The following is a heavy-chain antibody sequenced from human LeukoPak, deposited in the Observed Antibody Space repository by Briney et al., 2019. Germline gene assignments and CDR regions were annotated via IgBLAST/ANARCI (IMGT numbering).Heavy chain of an antibody. CDR3: ARPNPSSRYFDY. D-gene: IGHD6-13*01. CDR2: ISSSSSYI. Sequence: PGGSLRLSCAASGFTFSSYSMNWVRQAPGKGLEWVSSISSSSSYIYYADSVKGRFTISRDNAKNSLYLQMNSLRAEDTAVYYCARPNPSSRYFDYWGQGTLVTVSS. J-gene: IGHJ4*02. CDR1: GFTFSSYS. V-gene: IGHV3-21*01.